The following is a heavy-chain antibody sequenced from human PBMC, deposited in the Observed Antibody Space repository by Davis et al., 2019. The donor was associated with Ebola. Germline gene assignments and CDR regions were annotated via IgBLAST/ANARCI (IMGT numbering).Heavy chain of an antibody. Sequence: GGSLRLSCAASGFMSWVRQAPGKGLEWVSAISGSGGSTYYADSVKGRFTISRDNSKNTLYLQMNSLRAEDTAVYYCAKQRGVGAIDYDYWGRGTVVTVSS. D-gene: IGHD1-26*01. J-gene: IGHJ4*02. CDR2: ISGSGGST. V-gene: IGHV3-23*01. CDR3: AKQRGVGAIDYDY. CDR1: GF.